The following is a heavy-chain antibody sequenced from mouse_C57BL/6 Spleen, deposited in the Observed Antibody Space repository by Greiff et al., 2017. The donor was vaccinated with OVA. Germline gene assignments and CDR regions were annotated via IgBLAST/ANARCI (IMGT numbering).Heavy chain of an antibody. D-gene: IGHD1-1*01. CDR2: ISDGGSYT. V-gene: IGHV5-4*01. Sequence: EVKLVESGGGLVKPGGSLKLSCAASGFTFSSYAMSWVRQTPEKRLEWVATISDGGSYTYYPDNVKGRFTISRDNAKNNLYLQMSHLKSEDTAMYYCARDRGSSDEAMDYWGQGTSVTVSS. CDR1: GFTFSSYA. J-gene: IGHJ4*01. CDR3: ARDRGSSDEAMDY.